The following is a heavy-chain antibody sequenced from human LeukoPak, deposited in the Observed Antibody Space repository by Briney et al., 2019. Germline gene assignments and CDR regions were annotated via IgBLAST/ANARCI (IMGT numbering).Heavy chain of an antibody. Sequence: ASVKVSCKASGYTFTGYYMHWVRQAPGQGLEWMGWINPNSGGTNYAQKFQGRVTMTRDTSISTVYMELSSLRSEDTAVYYCAREEMATILPGNWFDPWGQGTLVTVSS. CDR2: INPNSGGT. J-gene: IGHJ5*02. D-gene: IGHD5-24*01. V-gene: IGHV1-2*02. CDR3: AREEMATILPGNWFDP. CDR1: GYTFTGYY.